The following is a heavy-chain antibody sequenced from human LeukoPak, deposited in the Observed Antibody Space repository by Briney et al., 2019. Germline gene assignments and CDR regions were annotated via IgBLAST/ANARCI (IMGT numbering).Heavy chain of an antibody. CDR2: IYYSGST. D-gene: IGHD3-10*01. CDR3: ARHRGSGSPYFDY. CDR1: GDSIINYY. Sequence: SETLSLTCTVSGDSIINYYWSWVRQSPGKGLEWIGYIYYSGSTKYNPSLKSRVTISVDTSKNQFSLKLSSVTAADTAVYYCARHRGSGSPYFDYWGQGALVTVSS. J-gene: IGHJ4*02. V-gene: IGHV4-59*08.